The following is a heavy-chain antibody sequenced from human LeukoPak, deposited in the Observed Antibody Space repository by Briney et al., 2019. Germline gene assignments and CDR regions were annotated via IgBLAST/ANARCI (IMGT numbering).Heavy chain of an antibody. V-gene: IGHV3-53*01. CDR1: GFSVSSHY. Sequence: GGSLRLSCAASGFSVSSHYMTWVRQAPGKGLEWVSIIYANEETYYAESVTGRFIISRDSSRNTLYLQMNNLRAEDTAVYFCARRDYYDSSGYSPLFDYWGQGTLVTVSS. CDR2: IYANEET. J-gene: IGHJ4*02. D-gene: IGHD3-22*01. CDR3: ARRDYYDSSGYSPLFDY.